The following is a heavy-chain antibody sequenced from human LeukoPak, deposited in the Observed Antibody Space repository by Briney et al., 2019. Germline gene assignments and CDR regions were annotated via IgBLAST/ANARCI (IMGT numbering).Heavy chain of an antibody. CDR1: VGSISSSSYY. D-gene: IGHD3-10*01. CDR2: IYYSGST. Sequence: SKTRSLTCTFPVGSISSSSYYWGWIGNPPGKGLEWFGRIYYSGSTYYNPSLKSRVTISVDTSKNQFSLKLSSVTAADTAVYYCARLLTMVRGVINWFDPWGQGTLVTVSS. J-gene: IGHJ5*02. V-gene: IGHV4-39*01. CDR3: ARLLTMVRGVINWFDP.